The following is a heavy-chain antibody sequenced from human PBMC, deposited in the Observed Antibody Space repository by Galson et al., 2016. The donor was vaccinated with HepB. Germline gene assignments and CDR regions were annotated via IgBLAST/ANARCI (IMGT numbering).Heavy chain of an antibody. V-gene: IGHV3-48*01. Sequence: SLRLSCAASGFRFSDYNMNWVRQAPGRGLEWVAYISASSGTIYYADSVKGRFTISRDNANNSLSLQMNSLRAEDTAFYYCARPYTYYFGSGSYFDVLHYGMDVWGQGPTVTVTS. CDR1: GFRFSDYN. CDR2: ISASSGTI. D-gene: IGHD3-10*01. J-gene: IGHJ6*02. CDR3: ARPYTYYFGSGSYFDVLHYGMDV.